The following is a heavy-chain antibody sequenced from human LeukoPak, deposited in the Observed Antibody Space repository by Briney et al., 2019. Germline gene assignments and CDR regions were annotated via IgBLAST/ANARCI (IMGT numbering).Heavy chain of an antibody. CDR1: GFTFSGYG. CDR3: ANYGNTMVRGPLDAFDI. V-gene: IGHV3-30*02. J-gene: IGHJ3*02. CDR2: IRYDGSNK. Sequence: GRSLRLSCAASGFTFSGYGMHWVRQAPGKGLEWVAFIRYDGSNKYYADSVKGRFTISRDNSKNTLYLQMNSLRAEDTAVYYCANYGNTMVRGPLDAFDIWGQGTMVTVSS. D-gene: IGHD3-10*01.